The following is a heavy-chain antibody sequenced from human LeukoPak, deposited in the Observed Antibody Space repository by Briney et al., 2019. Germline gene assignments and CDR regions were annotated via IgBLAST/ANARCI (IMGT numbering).Heavy chain of an antibody. CDR1: GGSFSGYH. CDR2: IYHSGST. CDR3: ARRKYQIVVVPAASPKSAFDI. D-gene: IGHD2-2*01. J-gene: IGHJ3*02. Sequence: PETVSLTCAVYGGSFSGYHWSWIRQPPGKGLEWIGEIYHSGSTNYNPSLKSRVTISVDTSKNQFSLKLSSVTAADTAVYYCARRKYQIVVVPAASPKSAFDIWGQGTMVTVSS. V-gene: IGHV4-34*01.